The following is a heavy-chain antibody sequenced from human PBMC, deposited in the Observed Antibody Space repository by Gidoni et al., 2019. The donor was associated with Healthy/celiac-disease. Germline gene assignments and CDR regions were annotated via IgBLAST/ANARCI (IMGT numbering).Heavy chain of an antibody. J-gene: IGHJ4*02. V-gene: IGHV3-23*01. CDR1: GFPFSSYA. CDR3: AKARGTGFGELIPFDY. Sequence: EVQLLESGGGLVQPGGSLRLSCAAPGFPFSSYAMSWVRQAPGKGLEWVSAISGSGGSTYYADSVKGRFTISRDNSKNTLYLQMNSLRAEDTAVYYCAKARGTGFGELIPFDYWSQGTLVTVSS. CDR2: ISGSGGST. D-gene: IGHD3-10*01.